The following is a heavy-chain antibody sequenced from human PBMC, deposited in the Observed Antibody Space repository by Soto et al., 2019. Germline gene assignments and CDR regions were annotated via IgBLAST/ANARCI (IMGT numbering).Heavy chain of an antibody. Sequence: EVQLVESGGGLVKPGGSLRLSCAASGFTFSSYSMNWVRQAPGKGLEWVSSISGSSSYIYYADSVKGRFTISRDNAKNSLYMQMNSLRAEDTAVYYCARAPYSSSSLGWFDPWGQGTLVTVSS. CDR2: ISGSSSYI. J-gene: IGHJ5*02. D-gene: IGHD6-6*01. CDR1: GFTFSSYS. CDR3: ARAPYSSSSLGWFDP. V-gene: IGHV3-21*01.